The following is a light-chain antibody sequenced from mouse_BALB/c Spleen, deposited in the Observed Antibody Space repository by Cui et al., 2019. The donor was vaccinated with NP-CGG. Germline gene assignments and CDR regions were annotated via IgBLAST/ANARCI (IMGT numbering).Light chain of an antibody. Sequence: QAVVSQSSACTTSPGETVTLTCRSSTGAVTTSNYANWVQEKPDHLFTGLIGGTNNRAPGVPARFSGSLIGDKAALTITGAQTEDEAIYFCALWYSNHWVFGGGTKLTVL. CDR3: ALWYSNHWV. CDR2: GTN. V-gene: IGLV1*01. J-gene: IGLJ1*01. CDR1: TGAVTTSNY.